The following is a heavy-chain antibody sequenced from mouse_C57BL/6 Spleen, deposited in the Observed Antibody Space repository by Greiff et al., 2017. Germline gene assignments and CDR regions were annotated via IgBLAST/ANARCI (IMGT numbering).Heavy chain of an antibody. V-gene: IGHV5-4*01. CDR3: SREDYGYDGDYYAMDY. CDR2: ISDGGSYT. J-gene: IGHJ4*01. D-gene: IGHD2-2*01. Sequence: EVHLVESGGGLVKPGGSLKLSCAASGFTFSSYAMSWVRQTPEKRLEWVATISDGGSYTYYPDNVKGRFTISRDNAKHNLYLQMSHLKSEDTAMYYCSREDYGYDGDYYAMDYWGQGTSVTVSS. CDR1: GFTFSSYA.